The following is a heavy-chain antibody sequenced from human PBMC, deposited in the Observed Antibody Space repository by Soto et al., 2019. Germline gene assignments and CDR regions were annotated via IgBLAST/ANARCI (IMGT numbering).Heavy chain of an antibody. Sequence: QITLKESGPTRVKPTQALTLTCTFSGISLTTNGVGVGWIRQPPGKALEWLALIYWDDDKRYSPSLRTRLTITKYPSQNQVVLTMTNMDPVDTATYFCAHSLWRGYKAWFDSWGQGTLVTVSS. J-gene: IGHJ5*01. CDR3: AHSLWRGYKAWFDS. D-gene: IGHD3-3*01. CDR1: GISLTTNGVG. V-gene: IGHV2-5*02. CDR2: IYWDDDK.